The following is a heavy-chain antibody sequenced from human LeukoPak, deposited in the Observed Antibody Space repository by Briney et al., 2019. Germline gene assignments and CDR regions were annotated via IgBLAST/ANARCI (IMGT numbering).Heavy chain of an antibody. D-gene: IGHD3-22*01. CDR3: ARRGEGTSMSRFDY. V-gene: IGHV4-39*01. Sequence: SEPLSLTCTVSGGSISSSSYYWGWIRQPPGKGLEWIGSIYYSGSTYYNPSLKSRVTISVDTSKKQFSLKLSSVTAADTAVYYCARRGEGTSMSRFDYWGQGTLVTVSS. CDR2: IYYSGST. CDR1: GGSISSSSYY. J-gene: IGHJ4*02.